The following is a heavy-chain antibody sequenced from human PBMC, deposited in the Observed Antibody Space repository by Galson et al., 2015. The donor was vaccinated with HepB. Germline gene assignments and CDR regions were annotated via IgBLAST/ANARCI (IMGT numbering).Heavy chain of an antibody. CDR1: GFIFNNYA. V-gene: IGHV3-23*01. J-gene: IGHJ6*02. CDR3: AKSLRHYPYDMDV. CDR2: ISGGGGTT. D-gene: IGHD1-26*01. Sequence: SLRLSCAASGFIFNNYAMTWVGQPPGKGLEWVSSISGGGGTTFYSESVEGRFTISRDNYKNTLFLQMNSLRADDTAVYSCAKSLRHYPYDMDVWGPGTTVSVSS.